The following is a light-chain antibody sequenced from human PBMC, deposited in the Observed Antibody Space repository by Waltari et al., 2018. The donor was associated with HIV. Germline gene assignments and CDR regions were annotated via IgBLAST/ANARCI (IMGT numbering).Light chain of an antibody. J-gene: IGLJ2*01. CDR1: SSDVGIYNL. V-gene: IGLV2-23*01. Sequence: QSALTQPASASGSPGQSITISCTGTSSDVGIYNLVSWYQQHPGKAPKLMIYEGSKRPSGVSNRFSGSKAGNTASLTIAGLQTEDEADYYCCSYAGSFVVFGGGTKLTVL. CDR2: EGS. CDR3: CSYAGSFVV.